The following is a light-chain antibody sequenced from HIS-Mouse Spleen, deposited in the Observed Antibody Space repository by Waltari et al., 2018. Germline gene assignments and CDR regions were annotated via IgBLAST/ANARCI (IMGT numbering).Light chain of an antibody. CDR1: SSDVGGYNY. Sequence: QSALTQPASVSGSPGQSITISCTGTSSDVGGYNYVSWYQQHPGKAPKLMIYDVRNRPSGVSNRFSGSKSGNTASRTSSGLQAEDEADYYCSSYTSSSTYVFGTGTKVTVL. CDR3: SSYTSSSTYV. J-gene: IGLJ1*01. V-gene: IGLV2-14*03. CDR2: DVR.